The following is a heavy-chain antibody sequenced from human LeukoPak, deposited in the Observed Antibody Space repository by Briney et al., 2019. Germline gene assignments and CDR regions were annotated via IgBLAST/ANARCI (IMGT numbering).Heavy chain of an antibody. CDR1: GGSISSGSYY. Sequence: SETLSLTCTVSGGSISSGSYYWSWIRQPAGKGLEWIGRIYSSGSTNYNSSLKSRVTISVDTSKNQFSLKLSSVTAADTAAYYCARSTYYYGSGSYYPFDCWGQGTLVTVSS. J-gene: IGHJ4*02. CDR2: IYSSGST. CDR3: ARSTYYYGSGSYYPFDC. D-gene: IGHD3-10*01. V-gene: IGHV4-61*02.